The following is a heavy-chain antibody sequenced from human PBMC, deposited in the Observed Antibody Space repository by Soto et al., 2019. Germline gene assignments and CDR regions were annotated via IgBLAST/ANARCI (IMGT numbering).Heavy chain of an antibody. V-gene: IGHV3-23*01. CDR2: ISFKGGTT. CDR1: GLTFSSYS. D-gene: IGHD3-3*01. J-gene: IGHJ4*02. Sequence: EVMLLESGGGLVQPGGSLRLSCEASGLTFSSYSMSWVRQAPGKGLEWVSMISFKGGTTYYADSVKGRFTISRDNSKNTVYLQMNNLGADDTAVYYCASVLEWSCSDYWGQGIPVSVSS. CDR3: ASVLEWSCSDY.